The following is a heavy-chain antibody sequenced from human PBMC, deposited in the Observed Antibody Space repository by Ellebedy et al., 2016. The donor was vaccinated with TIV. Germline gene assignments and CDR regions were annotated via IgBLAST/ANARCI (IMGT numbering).Heavy chain of an antibody. J-gene: IGHJ4*02. V-gene: IGHV3-15*07. D-gene: IGHD3-10*01. CDR1: GFTFGSAW. CDR2: IKSKRDGGTT. Sequence: PGGSLRLSCAASGFTFGSAWMNWVRQTPGKGLEWVGRIKSKRDGGTTEYAAPVKGRFTISRDALENTLSLQMNSLKAEDTAVYYCTTGFSTAWHYHYWGQGTLVTVSS. CDR3: TTGFSTAWHYHY.